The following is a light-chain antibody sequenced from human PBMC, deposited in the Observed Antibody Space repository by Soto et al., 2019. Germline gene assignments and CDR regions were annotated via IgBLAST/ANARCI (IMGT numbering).Light chain of an antibody. V-gene: IGKV1-39*01. CDR2: DAA. Sequence: DIQMTQSPYSLSAAVGDRVTIACRASQNINTYLNWYQQKPGKAPKLLIFDAASLQSGVPSRFSGGGSRTVFTLTITSLQPEDFATYYCQQTSSAPCTFGPGTKVDIK. CDR3: QQTSSAPCT. J-gene: IGKJ3*01. CDR1: QNINTY.